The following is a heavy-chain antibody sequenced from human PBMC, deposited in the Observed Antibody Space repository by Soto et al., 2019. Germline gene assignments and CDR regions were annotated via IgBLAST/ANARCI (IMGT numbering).Heavy chain of an antibody. CDR1: GGSLSGDYYY. CDR2: IYHNENT. V-gene: IGHV4-30-4*01. J-gene: IGHJ5*02. CDR3: ARGSFKGWLDP. Sequence: SETLCLTCPVAGGSLSGDYYYWSWIRQPPGKGLEWIGHIYHNENTYYSPSLKSRVTLSVATSKNQFSLNLSSVTAADMAVYYCARGSFKGWLDPWGQGTLVTVSS.